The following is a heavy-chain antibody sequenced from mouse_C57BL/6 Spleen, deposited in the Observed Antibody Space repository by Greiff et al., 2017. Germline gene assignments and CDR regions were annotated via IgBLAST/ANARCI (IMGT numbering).Heavy chain of an antibody. V-gene: IGHV1-39*01. CDR2: INPNYGTT. J-gene: IGHJ3*01. CDR1: GYSFTDYN. CDR3: ARSLYGNYPAWFAY. D-gene: IGHD2-1*01. Sequence: EVKLVESGPELVKPGASVKISCKASGYSFTDYNMNWVKQSNGKSLEWIGVINPNYGTTSYNQKFKGKATLTVDQSSSTAYMQLNSLTSEDSAVYYCARSLYGNYPAWFAYWGQGTLVTVSA.